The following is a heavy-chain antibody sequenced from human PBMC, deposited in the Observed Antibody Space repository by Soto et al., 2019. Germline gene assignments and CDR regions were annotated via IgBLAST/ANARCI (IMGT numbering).Heavy chain of an antibody. J-gene: IGHJ4*02. CDR3: ARDLTNYYGSGSYNPGFDY. V-gene: IGHV3-21*01. D-gene: IGHD3-10*01. Sequence: GGSLRLSCAASGFTFSSYSMNWVRQAPGKGLEWVSSISSSSSYIYYADSVKGRFTISRDNAKNSLYLQMNSLRAEDTAVYYCARDLTNYYGSGSYNPGFDYWGQGTLVTVSS. CDR1: GFTFSSYS. CDR2: ISSSSSYI.